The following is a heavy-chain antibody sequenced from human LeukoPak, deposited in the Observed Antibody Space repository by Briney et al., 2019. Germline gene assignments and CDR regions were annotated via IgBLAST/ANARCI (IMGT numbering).Heavy chain of an antibody. CDR1: TFTCSNFG. J-gene: IGHJ3*02. D-gene: IGHD6-13*01. CDR2: IRYGGSNK. V-gene: IGHV3-33*03. Sequence: PGRSLCRSCAAYTFTCSNFGMLRDRPGPGKELEWVADIRYGGSNKYYADSVNGRFTTSRDKSKNTLYPQMNCLRAEETAVYYCAKVGPGIAAAGTDFGAFDIWDQGTMVTVSS. CDR3: AKVGPGIAAAGTDFGAFDI.